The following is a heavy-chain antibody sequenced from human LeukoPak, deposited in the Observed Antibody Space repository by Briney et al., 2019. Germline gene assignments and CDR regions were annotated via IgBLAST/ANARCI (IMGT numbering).Heavy chain of an antibody. Sequence: ASVKVSCKASGYTFTSYGISWVRQAPGQGLEWMGWISAYNGNTNYAQKLQGRVTMTTDTSTSTAYMELRGLRSDDTAVYYCARVMRLEITIFDMEGHDAFDIWGQGTMVTVSS. V-gene: IGHV1-18*01. D-gene: IGHD3-3*01. J-gene: IGHJ3*02. CDR3: ARVMRLEITIFDMEGHDAFDI. CDR1: GYTFTSYG. CDR2: ISAYNGNT.